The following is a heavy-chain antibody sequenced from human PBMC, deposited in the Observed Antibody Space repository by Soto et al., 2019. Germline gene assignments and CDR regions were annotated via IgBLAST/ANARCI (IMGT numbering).Heavy chain of an antibody. D-gene: IGHD3-16*01. CDR3: VRTGDDY. V-gene: IGHV3-7*05. J-gene: IGHJ4*02. CDR2: IKQDGSEK. Sequence: GGSLRLSCAASEFTFGSYWMGWVRQAPGKGLEWVATIKQDGSEKYYMDSVKGRFTISRDNAKKSLYLQMNSLRADDTVLYYCVRTGDDYWGQGTLVTVSS. CDR1: EFTFGSYW.